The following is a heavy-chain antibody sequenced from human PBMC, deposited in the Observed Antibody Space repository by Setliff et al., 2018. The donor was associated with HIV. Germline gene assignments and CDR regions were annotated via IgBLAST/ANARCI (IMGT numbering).Heavy chain of an antibody. V-gene: IGHV4-59*02. Sequence: SETLSLTCNVSSGSVNNYWWTWIRQPPGKGLEWIGYIYYSGSTYYNPSLKSRVTISVGTSKNQSSLMLSSVTAADTAVYYCARLGDYDSSGYSWFDYWGQGTLVTVSS. CDR3: ARLGDYDSSGYSWFDY. D-gene: IGHD3-22*01. J-gene: IGHJ4*02. CDR1: SGSVNNYW. CDR2: IYYSGST.